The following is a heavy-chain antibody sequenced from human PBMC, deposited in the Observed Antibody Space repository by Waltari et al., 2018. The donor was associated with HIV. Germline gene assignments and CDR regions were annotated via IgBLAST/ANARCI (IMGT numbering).Heavy chain of an antibody. CDR1: GFTFPSYA. CDR3: ARDLQIGAAVTGPSWFDP. CDR2: SSGRGGTT. D-gene: IGHD6-19*01. J-gene: IGHJ5*02. V-gene: IGHV3-23*01. Sequence: EVRLFESGGGLVQPGGSLRLSCNASGFTFPSYAMNWVRQTPRKGLEWVASSSGRGGTTYYLDSVRVRFTISRDNSKDTLYLQMNSLRAEDSAVYYCARDLQIGAAVTGPSWFDPWGQGTLVTVSS.